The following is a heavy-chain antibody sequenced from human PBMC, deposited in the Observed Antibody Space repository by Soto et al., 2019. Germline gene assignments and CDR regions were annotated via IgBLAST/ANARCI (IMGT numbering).Heavy chain of an antibody. Sequence: QLQLQESGPVLVKPSETLSHTCTVSGDSISSRDYYWGSIRQPPGKGVVFIGNVYYIGSTYYNPSLKSRVTMSVDTSKNQFSLRLSTVTASDTALYSCARQKYYDPYFDYWGQGILVALSS. CDR1: GDSISSRDYY. J-gene: IGHJ4*02. V-gene: IGHV4-39*01. CDR2: VYYIGST. CDR3: ARQKYYDPYFDY. D-gene: IGHD5-12*01.